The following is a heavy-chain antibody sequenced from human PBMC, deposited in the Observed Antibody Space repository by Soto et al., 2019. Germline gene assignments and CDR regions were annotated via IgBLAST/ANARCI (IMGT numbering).Heavy chain of an antibody. CDR3: AKGGYYDSSGYLGWLDY. D-gene: IGHD3-22*01. CDR2: ISYDGSNR. Sequence: QVQLVESGGGVVQPGRSLRLSCAASGFTFSSYGIHWVRQAPGKGLEWVAVISYDGSNRYYADSMKGRITISRDNSTNTMYLKMNSLRAEDTAVYYCAKGGYYDSSGYLGWLDYWGQGTVVTVSS. CDR1: GFTFSSYG. V-gene: IGHV3-30*18. J-gene: IGHJ4*02.